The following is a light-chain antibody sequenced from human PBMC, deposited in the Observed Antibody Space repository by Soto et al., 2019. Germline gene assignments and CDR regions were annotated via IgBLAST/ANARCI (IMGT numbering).Light chain of an antibody. V-gene: IGKV3-20*01. CDR2: GAS. J-gene: IGKJ1*01. Sequence: IVLTQSPGTLSLSPGERATLSCRARQSVSHNYLAWYQQKPRQSPPLLTYGASSQATGIPDRFSGSRSGTNFMLSISRREPEEFAVYYCQRYDRSWTFGQGTKVDIK. CDR3: QRYDRSWT. CDR1: QSVSHNY.